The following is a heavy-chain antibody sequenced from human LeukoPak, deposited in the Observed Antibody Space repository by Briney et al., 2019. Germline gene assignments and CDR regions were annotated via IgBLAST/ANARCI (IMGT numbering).Heavy chain of an antibody. J-gene: IGHJ4*02. CDR1: GYTFSTYG. V-gene: IGHV1-18*01. CDR3: ARDQQWLDPARHAFDY. CDR2: ISAYNGNT. D-gene: IGHD6-19*01. Sequence: ASVKVSCKASGYTFSTYGISWVRQAPGQGLEWMGWISAYNGNTNYAQKLQGRVTMTTDTSTSTVYMELRSLRSDDTAVYYCARDQQWLDPARHAFDYWGQGTLVTVSS.